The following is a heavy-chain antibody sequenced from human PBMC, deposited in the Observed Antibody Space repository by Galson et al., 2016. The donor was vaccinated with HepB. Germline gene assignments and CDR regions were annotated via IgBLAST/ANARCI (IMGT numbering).Heavy chain of an antibody. J-gene: IGHJ4*02. Sequence: SLRLSCAASGFAFSSHSMNWVRQAPGKGLEWLAYISGSSDKIYYGDSVKGRFTISRDNARNLLFLQMDGLRAEDTAVYFCARKSMAGPRSYFDYWGQGTLVTVSS. CDR3: ARKSMAGPRSYFDY. V-gene: IGHV3-48*04. CDR1: GFAFSSHS. D-gene: IGHD6-19*01. CDR2: ISGSSDKI.